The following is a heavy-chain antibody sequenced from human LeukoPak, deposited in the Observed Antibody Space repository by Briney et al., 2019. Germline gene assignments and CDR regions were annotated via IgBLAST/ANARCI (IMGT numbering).Heavy chain of an antibody. Sequence: GGSLRLSCAASGFTFSNYAMHWVRQAPGKGLEWVAAISYDGRTKYYADSVKGRFTFSRDNSQNTLSLHMNSLRAEDTAVYYCARDLDSSGYYHVVDSWGQGALVTVSS. V-gene: IGHV3-30*04. CDR3: ARDLDSSGYYHVVDS. D-gene: IGHD3-22*01. CDR1: GFTFSNYA. CDR2: ISYDGRTK. J-gene: IGHJ4*02.